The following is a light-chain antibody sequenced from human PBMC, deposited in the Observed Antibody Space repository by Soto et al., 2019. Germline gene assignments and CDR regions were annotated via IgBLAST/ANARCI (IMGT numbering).Light chain of an antibody. Sequence: LTQPASVSGSPGQSITISCTGTSSDVGGYNYVSWYQQHPVKAPKLMIYDVTNRPSGVSDRFSGSKSGNTASLTISGLQAEDEADYYCSSYTRSSTPYVFGTGTKVTVL. V-gene: IGLV2-14*01. CDR1: SSDVGGYNY. J-gene: IGLJ1*01. CDR3: SSYTRSSTPYV. CDR2: DVT.